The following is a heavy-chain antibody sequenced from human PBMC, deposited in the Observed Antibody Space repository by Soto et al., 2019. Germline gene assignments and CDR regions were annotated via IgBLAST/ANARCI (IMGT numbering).Heavy chain of an antibody. V-gene: IGHV4-34*01. CDR1: GGFLSESY. Sequence: PSETLSLTCAVYGGFLSESYWTWIRQPPGKGLEWIGEINHVGGTNYNPSLKSRVTMSVDTSQDQFSLRLISVTAADTAMYFCVRIRYQLPSSVLWLDPWGQGTPVTVSS. D-gene: IGHD3-16*01. CDR2: INHVGGT. J-gene: IGHJ5*02. CDR3: VRIRYQLPSSVLWLDP.